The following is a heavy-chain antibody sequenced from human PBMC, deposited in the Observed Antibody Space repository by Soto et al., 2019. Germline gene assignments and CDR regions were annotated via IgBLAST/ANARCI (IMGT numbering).Heavy chain of an antibody. V-gene: IGHV3-11*06. D-gene: IGHD3-10*01. CDR2: ISSSSSYT. CDR3: ARGGSGSYYNVHYYYYYGMDV. J-gene: IGHJ6*02. CDR1: EFTFSDYY. Sequence: PGGSLRLACAASEFTFSDYYMSWIRQPPGKGLEWVSYISSSSSYTNYADSVKGRFTISRDNAKTSLYLQMNSRRGEDTAVYYCARGGSGSYYNVHYYYYYGMDVWGQGTTVTVSS.